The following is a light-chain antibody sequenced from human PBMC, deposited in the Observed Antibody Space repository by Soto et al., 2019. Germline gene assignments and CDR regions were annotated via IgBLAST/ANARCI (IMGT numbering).Light chain of an antibody. J-gene: IGKJ4*01. CDR3: EQRKAAALT. CDR2: AAS. CDR1: QDISSW. Sequence: MTRCPSFVGASVGGRVAIICRASQDISSWLVWYQQQPGKAPQLLIYAASTLQSGVPSRFSGTGSGTDFIGTISHQPPEDVLTYYGEQRKAAALTFGGGTKVDI. V-gene: IGKV1-12*01.